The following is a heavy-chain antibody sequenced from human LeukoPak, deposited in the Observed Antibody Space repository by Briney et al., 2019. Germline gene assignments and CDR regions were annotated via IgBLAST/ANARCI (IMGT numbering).Heavy chain of an antibody. CDR2: ISSSSSTI. J-gene: IGHJ4*02. Sequence: GGSLRLSCAASGFTFSSYSMNWVRQAPGKGLEWVSYISSSSSTIYYADSVKGRFTISRDNAKNSLYLQMNSLRAEDTAVYYCARAWGSFDYWGQGTLVTVSS. D-gene: IGHD7-27*01. V-gene: IGHV3-48*01. CDR3: ARAWGSFDY. CDR1: GFTFSSYS.